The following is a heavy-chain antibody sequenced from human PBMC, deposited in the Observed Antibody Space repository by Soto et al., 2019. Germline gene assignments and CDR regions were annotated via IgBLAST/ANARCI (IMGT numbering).Heavy chain of an antibody. CDR2: ISAYNDNT. D-gene: IGHD3-3*01. CDR1: GYTFTSYG. CDR3: ARGQIQSDFDY. J-gene: IGHJ4*02. V-gene: IGHV1-18*04. Sequence: ASVKVSCKASGYTFTSYGLNSVRQAPGQGLEWMGWISAYNDNTNYAQKVQGRVTVTIDTSTSTGYMELRSLRSDDTAVYYCARGQIQSDFDYWGQGTLVTVSS.